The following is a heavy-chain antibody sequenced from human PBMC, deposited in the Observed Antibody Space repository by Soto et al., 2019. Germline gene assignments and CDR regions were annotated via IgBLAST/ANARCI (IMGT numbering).Heavy chain of an antibody. J-gene: IGHJ6*02. CDR2: IHRSRTT. Sequence: QVQLQESGPGLVKPSETLSLTCTVSAGSISSYYWNWIRQSPGKGLEWIGCIHRSRTTNYNPSLKSRVTISVDTSKSHFSLRLNSVIAADTAVYYCAGDYYGVDVWGQGTTVTVSS. CDR3: AGDYYGVDV. CDR1: AGSISSYY. V-gene: IGHV4-59*08.